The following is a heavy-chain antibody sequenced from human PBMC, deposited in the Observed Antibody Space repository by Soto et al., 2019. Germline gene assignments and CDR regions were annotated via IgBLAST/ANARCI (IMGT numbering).Heavy chain of an antibody. CDR3: ARDHHSYYDTSGYYPYFDF. CDR2: VYNSGST. CDR1: GGSISSNY. J-gene: IGHJ4*02. V-gene: IGHV4-59*01. Sequence: SETLSLTCTVSGGSISSNYWTWIRQPPGKGLEWIGYVYNSGSTNYNPSLKSRVTISEDTSKSQFSLRLTSLTAADTAVYFCARDHHSYYDTSGYYPYFDFWGQGTLVTVSS. D-gene: IGHD3-22*01.